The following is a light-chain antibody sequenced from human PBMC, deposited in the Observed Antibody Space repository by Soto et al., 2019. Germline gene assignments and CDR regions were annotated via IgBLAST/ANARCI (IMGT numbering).Light chain of an antibody. V-gene: IGKV3D-20*01. J-gene: IGKJ4*01. CDR2: DAS. CDR3: QQYGDSVFT. Sequence: VLTQSPDTLSLSPGERATLSCGASQSIYDNHLAWYQQKPGLAPKLLVYDASNRASGIPDRFSGSGSGTDFTLTISRLEPDDSAVYYCQQYGDSVFTFGGGTKVAIK. CDR1: QSIYDNH.